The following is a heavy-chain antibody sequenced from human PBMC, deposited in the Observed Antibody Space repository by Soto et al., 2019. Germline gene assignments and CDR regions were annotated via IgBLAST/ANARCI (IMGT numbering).Heavy chain of an antibody. CDR1: GGTFSSYT. Sequence: ASVKVSCKASGGTFSSYTISWVRQAPGQGLEWMGRIIPILGIANYAQKFQGRVTITADKSTSTAYMELSSLRSEDTAVYYCASDAAVPDSSGKYNWFDPWGQGTLVTVSS. V-gene: IGHV1-69*02. CDR2: IIPILGIA. D-gene: IGHD3-22*01. CDR3: ASDAAVPDSSGKYNWFDP. J-gene: IGHJ5*02.